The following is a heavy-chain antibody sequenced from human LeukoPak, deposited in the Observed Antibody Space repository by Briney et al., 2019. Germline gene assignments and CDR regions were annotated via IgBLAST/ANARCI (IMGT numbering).Heavy chain of an antibody. V-gene: IGHV3-23*05. D-gene: IGHD5/OR15-5a*01. CDR1: GITFSTYA. J-gene: IGHJ4*02. CDR2: LYSGGTT. Sequence: GSLRLSCAASGITFSTYAMSWVRQAPGEGLEWVSALYSGGTTYYADSVKGRFTISRDNSKNTVYLQMNSLRAEDTAVYYCARASTTTTIFDSWGQGALVTVSS. CDR3: ARASTTTTIFDS.